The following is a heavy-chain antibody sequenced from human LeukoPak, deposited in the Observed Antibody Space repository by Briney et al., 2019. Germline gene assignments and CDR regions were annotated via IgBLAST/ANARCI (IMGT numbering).Heavy chain of an antibody. J-gene: IGHJ3*02. Sequence: GGSLRLSCAASGFTFSSYSMNWVRQAPGRGLEWVSFISSSSTYIYYADFVKGRFTISRDNSKNTLYLQMNSLRAEDTALYFCAKGRNYDAFDIWGQGTMVTVSS. D-gene: IGHD5-24*01. V-gene: IGHV3-21*04. CDR2: ISSSSTYI. CDR3: AKGRNYDAFDI. CDR1: GFTFSSYS.